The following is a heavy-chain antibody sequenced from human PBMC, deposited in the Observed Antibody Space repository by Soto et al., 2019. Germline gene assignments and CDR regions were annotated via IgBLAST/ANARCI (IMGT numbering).Heavy chain of an antibody. J-gene: IGHJ3*02. V-gene: IGHV3-64D*08. CDR2: ISSNGGST. CDR1: GFTFSSYA. Sequence: GGSLRLSCSASGFTFSSYAMHWVRQAPGKGLEYVSAISSNGGSTYYADSVKGRFTISRDNSKNTLYLQMSSLRAEDTAVYYCVKGQQWLVIDAFDIWGQGTMVTVSS. D-gene: IGHD6-19*01. CDR3: VKGQQWLVIDAFDI.